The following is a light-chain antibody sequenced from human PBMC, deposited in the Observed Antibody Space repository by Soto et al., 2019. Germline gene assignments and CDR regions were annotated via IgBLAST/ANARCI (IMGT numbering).Light chain of an antibody. CDR2: DTS. Sequence: QTVVTQERSLTVSPGGTVTLTCGSSTGAVTSGHYPYWFQQKPGQAPRTLIYDTSNKHSWTPARFSGSLLGGKATLTLSGAQPEDEADYYCLLSYRGAGEVFGGGTKLTVL. CDR1: TGAVTSGHY. J-gene: IGLJ2*01. V-gene: IGLV7-46*01. CDR3: LLSYRGAGEV.